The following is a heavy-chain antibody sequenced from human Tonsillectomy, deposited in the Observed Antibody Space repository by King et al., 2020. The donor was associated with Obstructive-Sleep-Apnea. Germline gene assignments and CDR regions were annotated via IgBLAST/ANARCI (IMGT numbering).Heavy chain of an antibody. V-gene: IGHV1-69*01. CDR1: GGTFSSYA. CDR2: IIPIFGTA. Sequence: QLVQSGAEVKKPGSSVKVSCKASGGTFSSYAISWVRQAPGQGLEWLGGIIPIFGTADYAQKFQGRVTITADESTSTAYMELSSLRSEDTAVYYCARGHGSGSYYMGAFDYWGQGTLVTVSS. J-gene: IGHJ4*02. D-gene: IGHD3-10*01. CDR3: ARGHGSGSYYMGAFDY.